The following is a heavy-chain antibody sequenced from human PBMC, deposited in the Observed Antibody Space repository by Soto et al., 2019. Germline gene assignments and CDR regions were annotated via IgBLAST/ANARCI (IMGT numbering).Heavy chain of an antibody. D-gene: IGHD1-26*01. Sequence: PGGSLRLSCAASGFTFSSYGMNCVSQAPGKGLEWVAVISYDGSNKYCADSVKGRFTISRDNAKNTVYLQMNSLRAEGTAVYYCAKSASGRYVNWFDPWGQGTMVTVSS. V-gene: IGHV3-30*18. CDR1: GFTFSSYG. J-gene: IGHJ5*02. CDR3: AKSASGRYVNWFDP. CDR2: ISYDGSNK.